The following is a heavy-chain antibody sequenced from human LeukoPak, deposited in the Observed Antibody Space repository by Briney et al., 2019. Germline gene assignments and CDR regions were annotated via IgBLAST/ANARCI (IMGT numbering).Heavy chain of an antibody. D-gene: IGHD3-10*01. J-gene: IGHJ4*02. CDR2: ITSSSNYI. CDR1: GFTFSSYN. V-gene: IGHV3-21*03. Sequence: GGSLRLSCAASGFTFSSYNMNWVRQAPGKGLEWVSSITSSSNYIYYADSVKGRFTISRDNAKNSLYLQMNSLRAEDTTVYYCARDCWDYGSGSYCGIDYWGQGTLVTVSS. CDR3: ARDCWDYGSGSYCGIDY.